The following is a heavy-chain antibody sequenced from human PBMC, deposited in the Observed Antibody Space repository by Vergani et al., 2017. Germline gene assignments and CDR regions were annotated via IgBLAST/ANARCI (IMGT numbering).Heavy chain of an antibody. V-gene: IGHV3-48*02. CDR1: GFTFSTYS. D-gene: IGHD6-19*01. CDR3: ARGSKVSGWNRATDY. CDR2: INSISTTM. J-gene: IGHJ4*02. Sequence: EVQLVESGGGLVQTGGSLRLSCAASGFTFSTYSMNWVRQAPGKGLEWVSYINSISTTMYYADSVKGRFTISRDNAKNSLYLQMNSLRDEDTAVYYCARGSKVSGWNRATDYWGQGTLVTVSS.